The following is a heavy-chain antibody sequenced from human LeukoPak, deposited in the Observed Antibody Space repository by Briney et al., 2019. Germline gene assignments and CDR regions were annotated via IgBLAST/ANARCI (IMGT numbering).Heavy chain of an antibody. CDR2: TNQAGNKT. CDR1: RFTLSTYW. J-gene: IGHJ3*02. V-gene: IGHV3-7*01. Sequence: GGSLRLSCAASRFTLSTYWMTWVRQAPGKGLEWVANTNQAGNKTNYVDSVKGRFTISRDNAKNSLYLQMNNLRAEDTALYYCARDLDHYYSSAYYDAFDIWGQGTMVTVSS. CDR3: ARDLDHYYSSAYYDAFDI. D-gene: IGHD3-22*01.